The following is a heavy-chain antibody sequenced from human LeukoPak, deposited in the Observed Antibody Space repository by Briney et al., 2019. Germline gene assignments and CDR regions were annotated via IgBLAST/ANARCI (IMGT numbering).Heavy chain of an antibody. CDR1: GYTFTGYY. V-gene: IGHV1-2*02. D-gene: IGHD3-10*01. CDR3: ARRKGLLWFGELFY. CDR2: INPNSGGT. J-gene: IGHJ4*02. Sequence: GASVKVSCKASGYTFTGYYMHWVRQAPGQGLEWMGWINPNSGGTNYAQKFQGRVTMTRDTSISTAYMELSRLRSDDTAVYYCARRKGLLWFGELFYWCQGTLVTVSS.